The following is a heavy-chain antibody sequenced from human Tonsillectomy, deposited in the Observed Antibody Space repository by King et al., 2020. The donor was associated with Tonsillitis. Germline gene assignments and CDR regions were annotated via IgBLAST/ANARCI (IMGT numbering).Heavy chain of an antibody. V-gene: IGHV1-46*01. CDR2: INPSGTGT. CDR1: GDSFTNYY. CDR3: AREGGSFRHFDL. Sequence: EQLVQSGAEVKEPGASLKVSCKASGDSFTNYYMHWVRQAPGQRLEWMGLINPSGTGTGYAQNFQGRITMTRDMSTGTDYMELSSLRSDDTAVYYCAREGGSFRHFDLWGRGTLVTVSS. D-gene: IGHD2/OR15-2a*01. J-gene: IGHJ2*01.